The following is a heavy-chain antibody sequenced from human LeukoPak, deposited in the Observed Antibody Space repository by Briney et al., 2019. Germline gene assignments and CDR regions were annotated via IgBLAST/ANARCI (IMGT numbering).Heavy chain of an antibody. Sequence: GGSLRLSCEASGFTFNIHWMNWVRQAPGKGLEWLANIRPDGSEKVYVDSVRGRFTISRDNTKNSVYLQMNNLRSEDSAVYYCSGRSGFSSIYWGQGPRDTVSS. CDR3: SGRSGFSSIY. CDR1: GFTFNIHW. D-gene: IGHD2-2*01. CDR2: IRPDGSEK. V-gene: IGHV3-7*01. J-gene: IGHJ4*02.